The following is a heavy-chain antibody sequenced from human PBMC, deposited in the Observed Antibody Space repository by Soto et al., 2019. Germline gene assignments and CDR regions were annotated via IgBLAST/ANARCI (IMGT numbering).Heavy chain of an antibody. V-gene: IGHV5-51*01. CDR2: IYPADSDT. J-gene: IGHJ6*02. CDR1: GYSFISYW. D-gene: IGHD6-6*01. Sequence: ESLKISSKGSGYSFISYWIAWVRQMPVKGLEWMGIIYPADSDTIYSPSFQGQVTISADKSISTAYLQWSSLNASDTAMYFCARPTGSSTSSMDVWGQGTTVTVSS. CDR3: ARPTGSSTSSMDV.